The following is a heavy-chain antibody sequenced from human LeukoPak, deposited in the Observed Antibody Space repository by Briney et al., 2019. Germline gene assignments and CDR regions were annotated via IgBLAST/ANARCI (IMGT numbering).Heavy chain of an antibody. D-gene: IGHD1-1*01. J-gene: IGHJ6*03. Sequence: PSETLSLTCSVSDDSITMYYWTWIRQPPGKGLEWIGYVDHTGSTNFNPSLNGRVSISRDTTKNLFSLRLRSVTAADTAVYFCARGRVSSSTWYSTYYYYYYMDVWGKGTTVTVSS. CDR1: DDSITMYY. V-gene: IGHV4-59*01. CDR2: VDHTGST. CDR3: ARGRVSSSTWYSTYYYYYYMDV.